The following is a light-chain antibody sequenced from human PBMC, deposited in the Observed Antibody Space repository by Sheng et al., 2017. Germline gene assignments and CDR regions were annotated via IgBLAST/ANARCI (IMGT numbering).Light chain of an antibody. J-gene: IGLJ3*02. V-gene: IGLV3-21*02. CDR1: NIGIKS. Sequence: SYELTQPPSVSEAPGQTARISCGGNNIGIKSVHWYQRKPGQAPVLVVYDDNDRPSGIPERFSGSNSGNTATLTISRVEAGDEADYFCQVWESSSDLWVFGGGTKLTVL. CDR3: QVWESSSDLWV. CDR2: DDN.